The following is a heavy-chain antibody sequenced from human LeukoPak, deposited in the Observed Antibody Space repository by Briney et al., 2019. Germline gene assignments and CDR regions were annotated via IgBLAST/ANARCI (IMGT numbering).Heavy chain of an antibody. J-gene: IGHJ6*03. CDR1: GFTFSSYW. Sequence: GGSLRLSCAASGFTFSSYWMSWVRQPPGKGLEWVSSISSSSSYIYYADSVKGRFTISRDNAKNSLYLQMNSLRAEDTAVYCCANGVGDYYYYMDIWGKGTTVTSP. CDR3: ANGVGDYYYYMDI. V-gene: IGHV3-21*01. D-gene: IGHD4-17*01. CDR2: ISSSSSYI.